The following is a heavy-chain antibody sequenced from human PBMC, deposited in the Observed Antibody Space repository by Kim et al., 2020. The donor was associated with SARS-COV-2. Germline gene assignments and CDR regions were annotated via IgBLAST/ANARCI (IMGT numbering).Heavy chain of an antibody. CDR2: GST. V-gene: IGHV4-34*01. J-gene: IGHJ3*02. CDR3: ARAPRAFDI. Sequence: GSTNYTPSLKSRVTISVDTSKNQFSLKLSSVPAADTAVYYCARAPRAFDIWGQGTMVTVSS.